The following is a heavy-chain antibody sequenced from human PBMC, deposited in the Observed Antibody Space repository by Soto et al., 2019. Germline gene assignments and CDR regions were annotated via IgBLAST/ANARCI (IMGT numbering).Heavy chain of an antibody. CDR2: VTSGGHTT. V-gene: IGHV3-23*01. J-gene: IGHJ6*02. CDR1: GFTFSRYA. Sequence: EAQLLESGAGMVQPGGSLRLSCAASGFTFSRYAMSWVRQAPGQGLEWVSTVTSGGHTTYNADSVNGRFTISRDNSKNTRYLQMNNLRAEDTAIYYCASSSGDLDVYGMDIWGPGTTVTLPS. CDR3: ASSSGDLDVYGMDI. D-gene: IGHD3-10*01.